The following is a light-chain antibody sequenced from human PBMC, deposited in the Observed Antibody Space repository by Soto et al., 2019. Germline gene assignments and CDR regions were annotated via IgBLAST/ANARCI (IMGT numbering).Light chain of an antibody. Sequence: QSALTQPPSVSGAPGQRVTISCTGSSSNIGAGYVVHWYQQFPGTAPKLLIYGNSNRPSGVPDRFSGSKSGTSASLAITGLQAEDEADYYCQSYDSSLSGVFGSGTKLTVL. CDR2: GNS. CDR3: QSYDSSLSGV. CDR1: SSNIGAGYV. J-gene: IGLJ1*01. V-gene: IGLV1-40*01.